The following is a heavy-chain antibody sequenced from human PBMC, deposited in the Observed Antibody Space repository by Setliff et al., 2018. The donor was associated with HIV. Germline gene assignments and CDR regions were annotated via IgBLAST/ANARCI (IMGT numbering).Heavy chain of an antibody. J-gene: IGHJ4*02. Sequence: SETLSLTCIVSGGYISSGGNHWSWIRQSPGKGLEWIGYVYDSGSTNYNPSLWSRVAISVDTSKNGFSLKLNSMTAADTAVYYCANYTIGAGGRGNWGQGILVTVSS. CDR2: VYDSGST. V-gene: IGHV4-30-4*01. D-gene: IGHD3-3*01. CDR1: GGYISSGGNH. CDR3: ANYTIGAGGRGN.